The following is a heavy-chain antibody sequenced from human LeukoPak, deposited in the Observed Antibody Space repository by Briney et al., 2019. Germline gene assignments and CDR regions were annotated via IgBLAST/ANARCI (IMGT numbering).Heavy chain of an antibody. Sequence: GGSLRLSCAASGFTFTNYAKSWVRQAPGKGLEWVSGISGSGGSTYYADSVKGRFTISRDNSKNTLYLQMNSLRAEDTAVYYCAKGVVPVAIHWFDPWGQGTLVTVSS. CDR3: AKGVVPVAIHWFDP. V-gene: IGHV3-23*01. CDR1: GFTFTNYA. J-gene: IGHJ5*02. D-gene: IGHD2-2*01. CDR2: ISGSGGST.